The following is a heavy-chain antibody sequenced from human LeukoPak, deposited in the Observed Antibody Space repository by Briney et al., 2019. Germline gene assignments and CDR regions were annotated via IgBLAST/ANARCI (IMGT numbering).Heavy chain of an antibody. Sequence: ASVKVSCKASGYTFTGYYMHWVRQAPGQGLEWMGWINPNSGGTNYAQKFQGRVTMTRDTSISTAYMELSRLRSDDTAVYYCARVKGGIAVAGTRNWFDPWGQGTLVTVSS. CDR1: GYTFTGYY. D-gene: IGHD6-19*01. J-gene: IGHJ5*02. CDR3: ARVKGGIAVAGTRNWFDP. CDR2: INPNSGGT. V-gene: IGHV1-2*02.